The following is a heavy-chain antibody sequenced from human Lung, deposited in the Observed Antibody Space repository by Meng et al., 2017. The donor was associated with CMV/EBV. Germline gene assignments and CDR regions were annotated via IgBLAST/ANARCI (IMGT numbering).Heavy chain of an antibody. D-gene: IGHD1-1*01. Sequence: GGSLRLXCAASGFTFSSFWMAWVRQAPGKGPEWVGNIKQDESEIQYVGSVKGRFTITRDNAKNSLFLQMNSLRAEDTAVYYCARSMLEVNRYYYGMDVWGEGNXVHVSS. CDR2: IKQDESEI. V-gene: IGHV3-7*01. J-gene: IGHJ6*01. CDR3: ARSMLEVNRYYYGMDV. CDR1: GFTFSSFW.